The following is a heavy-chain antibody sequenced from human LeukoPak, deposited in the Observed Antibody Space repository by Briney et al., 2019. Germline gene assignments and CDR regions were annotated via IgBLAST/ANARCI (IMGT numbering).Heavy chain of an antibody. Sequence: PGGSLRLSCAASGFTFNTYSMNRVRQAPGKGLEWASSISSSSSHIYYADSVKGRFTISRDNAKNSLYLQMNSLRAEDTAVYYCARDASGSYPLYFDYWGQGTLVTVSS. CDR2: ISSSSSHI. D-gene: IGHD3-10*01. V-gene: IGHV3-21*01. J-gene: IGHJ4*02. CDR1: GFTFNTYS. CDR3: ARDASGSYPLYFDY.